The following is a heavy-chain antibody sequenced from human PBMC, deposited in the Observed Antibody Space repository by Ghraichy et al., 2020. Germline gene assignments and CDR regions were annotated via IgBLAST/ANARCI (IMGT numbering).Heavy chain of an antibody. CDR3: ARGADFWSGYRPPYYYYGMDV. CDR2: ISSSGSTI. J-gene: IGHJ6*02. V-gene: IGHV3-48*03. D-gene: IGHD3-3*01. CDR1: GFTFSSYE. Sequence: GGSLRLSCAASGFTFSSYEMNWVRQAPGKGLEWVSYISSSGSTIYYADSVKGRFTISRDNAKNSLYLQMNSLRAEDTAVYYCARGADFWSGYRPPYYYYGMDVWGQGTTVTVSS.